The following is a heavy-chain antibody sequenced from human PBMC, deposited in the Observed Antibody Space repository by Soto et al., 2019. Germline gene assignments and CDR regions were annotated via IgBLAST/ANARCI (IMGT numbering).Heavy chain of an antibody. V-gene: IGHV1-2*04. CDR1: GYTFTGYY. D-gene: IGHD5-18*01. CDR2: INPNSGGT. J-gene: IGHJ6*03. Sequence: QVQLVQSGAEVKKPGASVKVSCKASGYTFTGYYMHWVRQAPGQGLEWMGWINPNSGGTNYAQKFQGWVTMTRDTSISTAYMELSRLRSDDTAVYYCARDGGIQLWLRAGYYMDVWGKGTTVTVSS. CDR3: ARDGGIQLWLRAGYYMDV.